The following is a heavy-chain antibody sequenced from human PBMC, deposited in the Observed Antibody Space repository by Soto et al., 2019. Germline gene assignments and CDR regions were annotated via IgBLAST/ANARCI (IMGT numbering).Heavy chain of an antibody. D-gene: IGHD5-12*01. J-gene: IGHJ4*02. V-gene: IGHV3-73*02. CDR2: IRSKANSYAT. CDR1: GFTFSGSA. Sequence: EVQLVESGGGLVQPGGSLKLSCAASGFTFSGSAMHWVRQASGKGLEWVGRIRSKANSYATAYAASVKGRFTISRDDSKNTAYLQMNSLKTEDTAVYYCTRQGVDTIHFDYWGQGTLVTVSS. CDR3: TRQGVDTIHFDY.